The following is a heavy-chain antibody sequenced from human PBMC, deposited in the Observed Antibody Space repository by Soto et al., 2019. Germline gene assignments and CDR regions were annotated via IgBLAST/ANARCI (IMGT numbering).Heavy chain of an antibody. J-gene: IGHJ4*02. D-gene: IGHD2-8*01. Sequence: TCKHKQPGKGLEWIVYIYHSGSFLYNPSLKSRVTLSLDRSKNQFSLRLRSVTAADTAVYYCARSVGYRSRGWPYVLDYWGKGALVPV. CDR2: IYHSGSF. V-gene: IGHV4-30-2*01. CDR3: ARSVGYRSRGWPYVLDY.